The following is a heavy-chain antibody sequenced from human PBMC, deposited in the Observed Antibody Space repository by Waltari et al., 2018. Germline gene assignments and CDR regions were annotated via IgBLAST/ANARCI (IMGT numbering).Heavy chain of an antibody. CDR3: ARENIVATKFDY. D-gene: IGHD5-12*01. CDR2: SIPIFGTA. V-gene: IGHV1-69*01. J-gene: IGHJ4*02. CDR1: GGTFSSYA. Sequence: QVQLVQSGAEVKKPGSSVKVSCKASGGTFSSYAISWVRQAPGQGLEWMGGSIPIFGTANYAQKFQGRVTITADESTSTAYMERSSLRSEDTAVYYWARENIVATKFDYWGQGTLVTVSS.